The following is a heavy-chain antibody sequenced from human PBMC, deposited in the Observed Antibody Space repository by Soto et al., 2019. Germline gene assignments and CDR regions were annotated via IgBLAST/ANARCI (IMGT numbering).Heavy chain of an antibody. Sequence: GGSLRLSCAASGFTFSSYGMIWVRQAPGKGLEWVSSITSSSSYIFFADSVKGRFTISRDNAKNSVYLQMNSLRGEDTAVYYCARGRTGYCSGGSCYSAAFDIWGQGTMVTVSS. V-gene: IGHV3-21*01. CDR3: ARGRTGYCSGGSCYSAAFDI. CDR1: GFTFSSYG. CDR2: ITSSSSYI. J-gene: IGHJ3*02. D-gene: IGHD2-15*01.